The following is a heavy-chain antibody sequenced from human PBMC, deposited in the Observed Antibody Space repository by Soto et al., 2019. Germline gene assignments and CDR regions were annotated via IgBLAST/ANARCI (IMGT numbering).Heavy chain of an antibody. Sequence: QVQLVQSGAEVKKPGSSVKVSCKASGGTFSSYAISWVRQAPGQGLEWMGGIIPIFGTANYAQKFQGRVTITADEATSTAYMELSSLRSEDTAVYYCASHCSSTSCYEGITDYYYYGMDVWGQGTTVTVSS. CDR1: GGTFSSYA. CDR3: ASHCSSTSCYEGITDYYYYGMDV. CDR2: IIPIFGTA. V-gene: IGHV1-69*01. D-gene: IGHD2-2*01. J-gene: IGHJ6*02.